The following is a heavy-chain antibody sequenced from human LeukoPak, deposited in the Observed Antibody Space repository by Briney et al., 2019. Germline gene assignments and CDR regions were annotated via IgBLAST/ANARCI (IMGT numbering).Heavy chain of an antibody. Sequence: HSGRSLRLSCAASGFTFSSYAMHWVRQAPGKGLEWVAVISYDGSNKYYADSVKGRFTISRDNSKNTLYLQMNSLRAEDTAVYYCARDPIAVAGIGGFDYWGQGTLATVSS. CDR3: ARDPIAVAGIGGFDY. D-gene: IGHD6-19*01. V-gene: IGHV3-30*04. CDR2: ISYDGSNK. J-gene: IGHJ4*02. CDR1: GFTFSSYA.